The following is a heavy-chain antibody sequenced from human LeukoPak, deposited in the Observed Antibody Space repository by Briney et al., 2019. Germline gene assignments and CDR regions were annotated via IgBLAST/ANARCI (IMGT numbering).Heavy chain of an antibody. Sequence: SETPSLTCTVSGGSISSSSYYWGWIRQPPGKGLEWIGSIYYSGSTYYNPSLKSRVTISVDTSKNQFSLKLSSVTAADTAVYYCARLSGEGLFDYWGQGTLVTVSS. D-gene: IGHD5-12*01. J-gene: IGHJ4*01. CDR1: GGSISSSSYY. CDR2: IYYSGST. CDR3: ARLSGEGLFDY. V-gene: IGHV4-39*07.